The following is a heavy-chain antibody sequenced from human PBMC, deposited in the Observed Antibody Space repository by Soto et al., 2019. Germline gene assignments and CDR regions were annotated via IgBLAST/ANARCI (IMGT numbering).Heavy chain of an antibody. Sequence: GGALRLSCAASGFTFSSYAMSWVRQAPGKGLEGVSAISGSGCSTYYADSVKGRFTISRDNSKNTLYLQMNRLRAEDTAVYYCAKTLEYSSSDDAFDIWGQGTMVTVSS. CDR2: ISGSGCST. D-gene: IGHD6-6*01. V-gene: IGHV3-23*01. CDR1: GFTFSSYA. CDR3: AKTLEYSSSDDAFDI. J-gene: IGHJ3*02.